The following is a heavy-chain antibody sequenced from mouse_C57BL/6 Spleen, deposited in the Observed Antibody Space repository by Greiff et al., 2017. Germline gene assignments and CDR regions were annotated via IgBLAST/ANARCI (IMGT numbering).Heavy chain of an antibody. Sequence: QVQLQQPGAELVMPGASVKLSCKASGYTFTSYWMHWVKQRPGQGLEWIGEIDPSDSYTNYNQKFKGKSTLTVDKSSSTAYMQLSSLTSEDSAVYYCARSGDDDSYFDYWGQGTTLTVSS. V-gene: IGHV1-69*01. CDR2: IDPSDSYT. D-gene: IGHD2-4*01. J-gene: IGHJ2*01. CDR3: ARSGDDDSYFDY. CDR1: GYTFTSYW.